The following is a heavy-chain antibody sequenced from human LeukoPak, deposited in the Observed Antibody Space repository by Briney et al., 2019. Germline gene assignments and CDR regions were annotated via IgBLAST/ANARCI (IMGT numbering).Heavy chain of an antibody. CDR3: ARSRELDY. J-gene: IGHJ4*02. CDR2: IKQDGSEK. V-gene: IGHV3-7*04. CDR1: GITLSTYW. Sequence: PGGSLRLSCAASGITLSTYWMTWVRQAPGKGLEWVANIKQDGSEKYYVDSVKGRFIISRDNAKNSLYLQMNSLRDEDTAIYYCARSRELDYWGQGTLVTVSS. D-gene: IGHD1-26*01.